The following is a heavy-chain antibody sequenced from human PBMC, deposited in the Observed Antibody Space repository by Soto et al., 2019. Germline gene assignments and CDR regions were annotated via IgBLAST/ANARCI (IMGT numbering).Heavy chain of an antibody. J-gene: IGHJ4*02. CDR3: AKSSTRIAVATGGT. Sequence: PGGSLRLSCAASGFTFSSYGMHWVRQAPGKGLEWVAVISYDGSNKYYADSVKGRFTISRDNSKNTLYLQMNSLRAEDTAVYYCAKSSTRIAVATGGTWGQGALVTVSS. D-gene: IGHD6-19*01. V-gene: IGHV3-30*18. CDR1: GFTFSSYG. CDR2: ISYDGSNK.